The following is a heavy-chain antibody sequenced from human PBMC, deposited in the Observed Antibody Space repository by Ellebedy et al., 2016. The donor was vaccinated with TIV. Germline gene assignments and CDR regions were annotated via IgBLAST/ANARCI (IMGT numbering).Heavy chain of an antibody. J-gene: IGHJ4*02. CDR3: ATLLSHLDY. Sequence: AASVKVSCKVSGYILTDFSMHWVRQAPGKGLEWMGGFDPEDGEIMYAQKFKGRVTMTEDTSTDTAYMELSSLRSEDTAVYYCATLLSHLDYWGQGTLVTVSS. CDR2: FDPEDGEI. V-gene: IGHV1-24*01. D-gene: IGHD3-16*02. CDR1: GYILTDFS.